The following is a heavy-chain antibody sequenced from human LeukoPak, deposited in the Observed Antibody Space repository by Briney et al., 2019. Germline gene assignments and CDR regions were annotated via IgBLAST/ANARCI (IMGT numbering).Heavy chain of an antibody. CDR3: TTGFADYQHDGY. J-gene: IGHJ4*02. CDR2: IKRKTDGGTT. V-gene: IGHV3-15*01. Sequence: GGSLRLSCAASGFTFTTYAMSWVRQAPGKGLEWVGRIKRKTDGGTTDYAAPVKGRFTISRDDSKNTLYLQMNSLKTEDTAMYYCTTGFADYQHDGYWGPGTHVIVSS. D-gene: IGHD3-16*01. CDR1: GFTFTTYA.